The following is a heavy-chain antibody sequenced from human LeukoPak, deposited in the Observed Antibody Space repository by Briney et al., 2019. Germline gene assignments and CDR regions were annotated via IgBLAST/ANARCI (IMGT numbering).Heavy chain of an antibody. J-gene: IGHJ6*03. V-gene: IGHV3-30*02. CDR1: GFTFSNYG. CDR2: IRCDGSNK. CDR3: AKAEGAYYYYYMDV. Sequence: TGGSLRLSCAASGFTFSNYGMHWVRQAPGKGLEWVAFIRCDGSNKYYADSVKGRFTISRDNSKNTLSLQMISLRAEDTAVYYCAKAEGAYYYYYMDVWGKGTTVTISS.